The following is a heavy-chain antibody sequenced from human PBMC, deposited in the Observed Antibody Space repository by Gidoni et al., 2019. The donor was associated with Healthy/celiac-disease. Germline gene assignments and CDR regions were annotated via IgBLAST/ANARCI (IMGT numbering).Heavy chain of an antibody. CDR1: GGTFSSYA. Sequence: QVQLVQSGAEVKKPGSSVKVSCTASGGTFSSYAISWVRQAPGQGLEWMGGIIPIFGTANYAQKFQGRVTITADESTSTAYMELSSLRSEDTAVYYCARGAREYYYDSSGYYYPDYWGQGTLVTVSS. V-gene: IGHV1-69*01. CDR2: IIPIFGTA. D-gene: IGHD3-22*01. CDR3: ARGAREYYYDSSGYYYPDY. J-gene: IGHJ4*02.